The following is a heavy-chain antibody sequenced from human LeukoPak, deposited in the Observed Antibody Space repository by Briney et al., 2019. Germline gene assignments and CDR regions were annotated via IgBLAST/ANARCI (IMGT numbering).Heavy chain of an antibody. CDR3: ARSNVAAAGTRLFDY. J-gene: IGHJ4*02. CDR1: GFTFSSYG. CDR2: IWYDGSNK. Sequence: GGSLRLSCAASGFTFSSYGMHWVRQAPGKGLEWVAVIWYDGSNKYYADSVKGRFTISRDNSKNTLYLQMNSLRAEDTAVYYCARSNVAAAGTRLFDYWGQGTLVTVSS. D-gene: IGHD6-13*01. V-gene: IGHV3-33*01.